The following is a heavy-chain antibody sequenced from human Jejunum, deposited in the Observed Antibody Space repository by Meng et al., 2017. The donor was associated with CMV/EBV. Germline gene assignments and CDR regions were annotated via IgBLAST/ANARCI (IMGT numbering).Heavy chain of an antibody. CDR1: FTNYW. J-gene: IGHJ4*01. CDR2: IYPGDSDS. V-gene: IGHV5-51*01. Sequence: FTNYWIAWVRQMPGKGLEWMGIIYPGDSDSRYSPSFQGQVTMSVDKSTNTAYLQWRSLKASDTAIYYCARHGAPFYYDSSGYSDYWGQGTLVTVSS. CDR3: ARHGAPFYYDSSGYSDY. D-gene: IGHD3-22*01.